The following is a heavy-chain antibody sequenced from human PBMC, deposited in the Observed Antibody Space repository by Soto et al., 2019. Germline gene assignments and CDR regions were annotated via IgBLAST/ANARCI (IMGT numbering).Heavy chain of an antibody. Sequence: QLQLQESGPGLVRPSETLSLTCSVSGGSISNSNNYWGWIRQSPGRGLEWIGSVDYCGDAYYNPSLMTRVTVSVDTSKHQCALSLRSVTAVDTAVYDCARLLRKYYYMVVWGKGTTVTVSS. D-gene: IGHD2-15*01. CDR1: GGSISNSNNY. CDR3: ARLLRKYYYMVV. CDR2: VDYCGDA. V-gene: IGHV4-39*01. J-gene: IGHJ6*03.